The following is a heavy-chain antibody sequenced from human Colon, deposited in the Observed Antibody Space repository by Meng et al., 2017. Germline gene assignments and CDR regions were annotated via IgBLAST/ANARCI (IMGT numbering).Heavy chain of an antibody. D-gene: IGHD4-17*01. Sequence: EVQLVDSGGGLVKPGGSLRLSCAASGFTFISYSMNWVRQAPGKGLEWVSSVSSNSYYIYYADSVEGRFTISRDNAKNSLYLQMNSLRAEDTAVYYCARAEYGDLDFDHWGQGTLVTVSS. CDR1: GFTFISYS. J-gene: IGHJ4*02. CDR3: ARAEYGDLDFDH. V-gene: IGHV3-21*06. CDR2: VSSNSYYI.